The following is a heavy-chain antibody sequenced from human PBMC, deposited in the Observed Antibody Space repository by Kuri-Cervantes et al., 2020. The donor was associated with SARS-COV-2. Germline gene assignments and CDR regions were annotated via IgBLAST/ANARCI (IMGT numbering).Heavy chain of an antibody. V-gene: IGHV1-8*03. Sequence: ASVKVSCKASGGTFSSYAINWVRQATGQGLEWMGWMNPNSGNTGYAQKFQGRVTITRNTSISTAYMELSSLGSEDTAVYYCARDCSGTDCYVIVYGLSDWGQGTLVTVSS. D-gene: IGHD2-2*01. CDR1: GGTFSSYA. CDR2: MNPNSGNT. J-gene: IGHJ4*02. CDR3: ARDCSGTDCYVIVYGLSD.